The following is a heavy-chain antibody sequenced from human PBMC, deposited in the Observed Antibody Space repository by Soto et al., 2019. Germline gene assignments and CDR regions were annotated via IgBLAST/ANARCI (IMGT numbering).Heavy chain of an antibody. CDR1: GFTFSSYS. D-gene: IGHD6-19*01. Sequence: EVQLVESGGGLVKPGGSLRLSCAASGFTFSSYSMNWFGQAPGKGLEWVSSISSSSSYIYYADSVKGRFTISRDNAKNSLYLQMNSLRAEDTAVYYCARDDGGSGWSNDYWGQGTLVTVSS. CDR3: ARDDGGSGWSNDY. CDR2: ISSSSSYI. J-gene: IGHJ4*02. V-gene: IGHV3-21*01.